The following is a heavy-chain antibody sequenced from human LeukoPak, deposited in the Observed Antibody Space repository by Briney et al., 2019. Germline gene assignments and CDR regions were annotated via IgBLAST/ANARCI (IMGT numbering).Heavy chain of an antibody. D-gene: IGHD3-16*01. V-gene: IGHV3-43*01. CDR3: XTERSRYFDY. Sequence: GGSLRLSCAASGXNFXDYTLHWXXXAXGKGPEWVSLITRDGVTTIYADSVKGRFTISRDTSKNSLSLQMNSLRTEDTAXXFCXTERSRYFDYWGQGTLVTVSS. CDR2: ITRDGVTT. CDR1: GXNFXDYT. J-gene: IGHJ4*02.